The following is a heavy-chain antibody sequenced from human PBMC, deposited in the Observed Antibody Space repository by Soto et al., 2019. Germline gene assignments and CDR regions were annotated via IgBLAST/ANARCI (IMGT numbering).Heavy chain of an antibody. D-gene: IGHD2-15*01. CDR2: IYSGGST. V-gene: IGHV3-53*02. CDR3: ARGYCSGGICYLFDY. CDR1: GFTVSSNY. J-gene: IGHJ4*02. Sequence: EVQLVETGGGLIQPGGSLRLSCAASGFTVSSNYMSWVRQAPGKGLEWVSVIYSGGSTYYADSVKGRFTISRDNSKNTLYLQMNSLRAEDTAVYYCARGYCSGGICYLFDYWGQGTLVTVSS.